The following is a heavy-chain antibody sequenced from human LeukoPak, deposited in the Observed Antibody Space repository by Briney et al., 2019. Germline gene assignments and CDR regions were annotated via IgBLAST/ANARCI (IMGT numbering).Heavy chain of an antibody. CDR2: INPNSGVT. Sequence: ASVKVSCKASGYIFIGYYMHWVRQAPGQGLEWMGWINPNSGVTNYAQKFQGRVTMTRDTSIGTAYMELSRLRSDDTAVYYCASEDLAVAGTFAYWGQGTLITVSS. J-gene: IGHJ4*02. D-gene: IGHD6-19*01. CDR1: GYIFIGYY. CDR3: ASEDLAVAGTFAY. V-gene: IGHV1-2*02.